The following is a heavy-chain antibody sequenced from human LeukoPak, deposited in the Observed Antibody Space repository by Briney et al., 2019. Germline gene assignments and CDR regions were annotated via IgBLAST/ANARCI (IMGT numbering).Heavy chain of an antibody. V-gene: IGHV3-74*01. CDR1: GCTFNYFW. CDR2: SNNEGSAT. CDR3: ATVSEY. J-gene: IGHJ4*02. Sequence: GGGLRLSCAASGCTFNYFWMHWVRQVPGKGVVGVSGSNNEGSATYYANYAKGRFTISRDNAKNTVYLQMTGLRAEDTTVYYCATVSEYWGQGTLVTVSS.